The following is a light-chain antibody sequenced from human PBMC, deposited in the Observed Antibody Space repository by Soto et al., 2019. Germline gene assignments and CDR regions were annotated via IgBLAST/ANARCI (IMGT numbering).Light chain of an antibody. CDR3: QHYGSSTWT. CDR2: GAS. J-gene: IGKJ1*01. V-gene: IGKV3-20*01. CDR1: QSVTSTY. Sequence: EIVLTQSPGTLSLSPGERATLSCRASQSVTSTYLAWYQARPGQAPRLLIYGASSGATGIPDRFSGSGSGTDFTLAISRLEPEDLAVYYCQHYGSSTWTFGQGTKVEIK.